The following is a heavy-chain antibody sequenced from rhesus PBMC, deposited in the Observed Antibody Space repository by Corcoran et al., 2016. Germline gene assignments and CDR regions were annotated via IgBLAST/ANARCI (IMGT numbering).Heavy chain of an antibody. J-gene: IGHJ4*01. CDR3: ASLDY. CDR2: IYGSGSST. Sequence: QLQLQESGPGLVKPSETLSVTCAVSGGSISSSYWTGIRQAPGKGVEWIGYIYGSGSSTNYNPSLKSRVTLSVDTSKNQRSLKLSSVTTADTAVYYCASLDYWGQGVLVTVSS. CDR1: GGSISSSY. V-gene: IGHV4-169*02.